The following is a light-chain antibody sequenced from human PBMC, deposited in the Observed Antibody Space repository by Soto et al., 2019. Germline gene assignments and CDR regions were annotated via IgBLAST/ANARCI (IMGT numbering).Light chain of an antibody. V-gene: IGKV1-5*03. CDR3: QQYEAYPLT. CDR1: QSISSW. J-gene: IGKJ4*01. Sequence: DIQLTQSRSTLSASVGDRVTITCRASQSISSWLAWYQQKPGKAPKLLVYNASSLESGVPSRFSGSGSGTEFTLTISTLQPDDFATYYCQQYEAYPLTFGGGTKVEI. CDR2: NAS.